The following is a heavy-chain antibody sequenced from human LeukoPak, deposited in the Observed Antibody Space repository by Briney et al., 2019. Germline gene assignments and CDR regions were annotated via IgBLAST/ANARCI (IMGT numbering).Heavy chain of an antibody. CDR3: AREPLRWRRYYYYYMDV. Sequence: GASVKVSCKASGGTFSSYAISWVRQAPGQGLEWMGGIISIFGTANYAQKFQGRVTITTDESTSTAYMELSSLRSEDTAVYYCAREPLRWRRYYYYYMDVWGKGTTVTVSS. D-gene: IGHD4-23*01. CDR2: IISIFGTA. CDR1: GGTFSSYA. J-gene: IGHJ6*03. V-gene: IGHV1-69*05.